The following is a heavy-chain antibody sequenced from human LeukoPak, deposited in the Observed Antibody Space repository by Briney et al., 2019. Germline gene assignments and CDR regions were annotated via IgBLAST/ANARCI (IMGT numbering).Heavy chain of an antibody. D-gene: IGHD3-22*01. Sequence: AASVKVSCKASGYTFTGYYMHWVRQAPGQGLEWMGWINPNSGGTNYAQKFQGRVTMTRDTSISTAYMELSRLRSDDTAVYYCARAEMVVVIGNSCELDYWGQGTLVTVSS. V-gene: IGHV1-2*02. J-gene: IGHJ4*02. CDR1: GYTFTGYY. CDR2: INPNSGGT. CDR3: ARAEMVVVIGNSCELDY.